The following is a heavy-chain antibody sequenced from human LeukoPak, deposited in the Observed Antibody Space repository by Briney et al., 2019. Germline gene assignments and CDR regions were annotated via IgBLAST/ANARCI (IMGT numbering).Heavy chain of an antibody. CDR2: IYNGGLT. D-gene: IGHD5-18*01. V-gene: IGHV4-59*01. Sequence: PSETLSLTCTVSGDSISTYHWSWVRQSPEKGLEWIGYIYNGGLTSYNPSLKSRVTISVDTSKAQFSLNLYSVTAAATAVCFCARDRRHSYGAYFAPWGQGILVTVSS. J-gene: IGHJ5*02. CDR1: GDSISTYH. CDR3: ARDRRHSYGAYFAP.